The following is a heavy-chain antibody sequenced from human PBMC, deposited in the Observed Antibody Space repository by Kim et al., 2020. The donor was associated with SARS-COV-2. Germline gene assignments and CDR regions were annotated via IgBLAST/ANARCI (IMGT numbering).Heavy chain of an antibody. V-gene: IGHV4-39*01. CDR2: IYYSGST. CDR3: AKSGYSYGPD. D-gene: IGHD5-18*01. CDR1: GGSISSSSYY. J-gene: IGHJ4*02. Sequence: SETLSLTCTVSGGSISSSSYYWGWIRQPPGTGLVWIGSIYYSGSTYYNPSLKSRVTISVDTSKNQFSLKLSSVTAADTAVYYCAKSGYSYGPDWGQGTLVTVSS.